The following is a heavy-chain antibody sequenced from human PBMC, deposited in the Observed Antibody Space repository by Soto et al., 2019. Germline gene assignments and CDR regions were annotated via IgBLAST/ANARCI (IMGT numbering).Heavy chain of an antibody. CDR3: ARGTLNRGWYDI. D-gene: IGHD2-15*01. V-gene: IGHV3-30-3*01. J-gene: IGHJ3*02. CDR2: ISYAGSNK. Sequence: QVQLVESGGGVVQPGRSLRLSCAASGFTFSSYAMHWVREAPGKGLEWVAVISYAGSNKYYADSVNGRFTISRDNSKNTLYLQMNSLRAEDTAVYYCARGTLNRGWYDIWGQGTMVTVSS. CDR1: GFTFSSYA.